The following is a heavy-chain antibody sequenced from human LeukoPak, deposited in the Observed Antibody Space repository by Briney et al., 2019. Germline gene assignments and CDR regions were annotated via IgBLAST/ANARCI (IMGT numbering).Heavy chain of an antibody. CDR1: GYTFTSYD. D-gene: IGHD3-22*01. J-gene: IGHJ3*02. CDR2: MNPNSGNT. CDR3: ARDKVKGDAFDI. V-gene: IGHV1-8*01. Sequence: ASVKVSCKASGYTFTSYDINWVRQATGQGLEWMGWMNPNSGNTGYAQKFQGRVTMTRDTSISTAYMELSSLRSEDTAVYYCARDKVKGDAFDIWGQGTMVTVSS.